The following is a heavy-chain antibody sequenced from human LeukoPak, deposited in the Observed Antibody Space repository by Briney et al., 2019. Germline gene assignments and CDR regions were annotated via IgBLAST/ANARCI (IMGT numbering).Heavy chain of an antibody. V-gene: IGHV3-30*18. CDR2: ISYDGSNK. CDR3: AKKHSGNYPSYDAFDM. D-gene: IGHD1-26*01. Sequence: GGSLRLSCAASGFTFSSYGMHWVRQAPGKGLEWVAVISYDGSNKYYADSVKGRFTISRDNSKNTLYLQMDSLRAEDTAVYYCAKKHSGNYPSYDAFDMWGQGTMVTVSS. J-gene: IGHJ3*02. CDR1: GFTFSSYG.